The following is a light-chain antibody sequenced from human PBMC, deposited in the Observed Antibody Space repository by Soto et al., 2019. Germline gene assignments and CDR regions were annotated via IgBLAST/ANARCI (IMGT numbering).Light chain of an antibody. CDR2: GVT. CDR3: TSYIHRRTLVV. CDR1: SIDVGGYNY. V-gene: IGLV2-14*01. Sequence: QSALTQPASVSGSPGQSITISCTGTSIDVGGYNYVSWYQQHPGKAPKLMIYGVTNRPSGVSNRFSGSKSGNTASLAISGLQPGDEADYYCTSYIHRRTLVVFGGGTKVTVL. J-gene: IGLJ2*01.